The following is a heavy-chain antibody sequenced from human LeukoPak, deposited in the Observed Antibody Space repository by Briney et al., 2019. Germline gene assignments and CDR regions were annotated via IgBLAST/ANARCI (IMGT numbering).Heavy chain of an antibody. V-gene: IGHV3-30*02. D-gene: IGHD3-22*01. Sequence: GGSLRLSCAASGFTFSSYAMSWVRQAPGTGLEWVAFIRYDGTKKYYADSLKGRFTISRDNSKNTLYLQMNSLRAEDTAVYYCAKISGYYPFEYWGQGTLVTVSS. CDR3: AKISGYYPFEY. J-gene: IGHJ4*02. CDR2: IRYDGTKK. CDR1: GFTFSSYA.